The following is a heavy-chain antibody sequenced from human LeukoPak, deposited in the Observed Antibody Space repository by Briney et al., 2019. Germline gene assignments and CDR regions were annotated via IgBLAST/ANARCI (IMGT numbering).Heavy chain of an antibody. CDR1: GGSISSSSYY. CDR3: ARNITSVIPAGYFDY. V-gene: IGHV4-39*01. CDR2: IYYSGST. J-gene: IGHJ4*02. D-gene: IGHD2-2*01. Sequence: PSETLSLTCTVSGGSISSSSYYWGWIRQPPGKGLEWIGSIYYSGSTYYNPSLKSRVTISVDTSKNQFSLKLSSVTAADTAVYYCARNITSVIPAGYFDYWGQGTLVTVSS.